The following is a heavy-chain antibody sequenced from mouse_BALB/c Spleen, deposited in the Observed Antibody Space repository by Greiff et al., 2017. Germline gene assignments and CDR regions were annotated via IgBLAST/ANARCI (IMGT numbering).Heavy chain of an antibody. CDR3: ARERLPSWFAY. CDR2: INPGSGGT. J-gene: IGHJ3*01. Sequence: QVQLQQSGAELVRPGTSVKVSCKASGYAFTNYLIEWVKQRPGQGLEWIGVINPGSGGTNYNEKFKGKATLTADKSSSTAYMQLSSLTSDDSAVYFCARERLPSWFAYWGQGTLVTVSA. D-gene: IGHD1-2*01. CDR1: GYAFTNYL. V-gene: IGHV1-54*01.